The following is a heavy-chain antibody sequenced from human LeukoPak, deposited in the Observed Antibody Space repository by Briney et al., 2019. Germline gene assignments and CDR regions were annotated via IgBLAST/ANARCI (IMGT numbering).Heavy chain of an antibody. D-gene: IGHD3-22*01. CDR2: IKQDGSEK. CDR1: GFTFRSYW. Sequence: GALRLSCAASGFTFRSYWMSWVRQAPGKGLEWVANIKQDGSEKYYADSVKGRFTISRDKAKNSLYLQMNSLRAEDTAVYYCARRYHYYDSSGRFDYWGQGTLVIVSS. CDR3: ARRYHYYDSSGRFDY. V-gene: IGHV3-7*01. J-gene: IGHJ4*02.